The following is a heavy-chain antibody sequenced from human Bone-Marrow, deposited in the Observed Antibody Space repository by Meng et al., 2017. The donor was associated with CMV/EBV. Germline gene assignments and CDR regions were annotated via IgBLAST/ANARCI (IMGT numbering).Heavy chain of an antibody. J-gene: IGHJ2*01. V-gene: IGHV4-31*03. CDR1: GGSISSGGYY. Sequence: SETLSLTCTVSGGSISSGGYYWSWIRQHPGKGLEWIGYIYYSGSTYYNPSLKSRVTISVDTSKNQFSLKLSSVTAADTAVYYCARVVPAAIGGWYFDLWGRCNLVTVSS. D-gene: IGHD2-2*02. CDR3: ARVVPAAIGGWYFDL. CDR2: IYYSGST.